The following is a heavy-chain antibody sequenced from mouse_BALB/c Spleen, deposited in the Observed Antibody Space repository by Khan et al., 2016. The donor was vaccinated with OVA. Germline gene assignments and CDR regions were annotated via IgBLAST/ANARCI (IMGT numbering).Heavy chain of an antibody. J-gene: IGHJ2*01. D-gene: IGHD1-1*01. CDR3: ARGPCDGSSPCYFDY. Sequence: EVELVESGGGLVKPGGSLKLSCAASGFTFSNYDMSWVRQTPEKRLEWVASISSGGNTYYPDSVKGRFTISRDNARKILYLHMSSLRSEDTAMYYGARGPCDGSSPCYFDYWGQGTTLTVAS. V-gene: IGHV5-6-5*01. CDR1: GFTFSNYD. CDR2: ISSGGNT.